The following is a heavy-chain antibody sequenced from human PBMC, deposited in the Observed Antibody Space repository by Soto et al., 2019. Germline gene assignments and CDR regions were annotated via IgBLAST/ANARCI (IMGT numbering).Heavy chain of an antibody. CDR1: GFTFSTYA. CDR3: AKDSCTTTSCYFDY. J-gene: IGHJ4*02. V-gene: IGHV3-23*01. CDR2: FSGSGGDT. D-gene: IGHD2-2*01. Sequence: GGSLRLSWAASGFTFSTYAMSWVRQAPGKGLEWLSTFSGSGGDTYYADSVKGRFTIFRDNSKNTLYLQMNSLRAEDTALYYCAKDSCTTTSCYFDYWGQGTQVTVSS.